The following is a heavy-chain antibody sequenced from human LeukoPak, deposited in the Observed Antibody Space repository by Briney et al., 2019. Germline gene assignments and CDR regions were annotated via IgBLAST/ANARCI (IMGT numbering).Heavy chain of an antibody. Sequence: PGGSLRLSRAASGFTFSSYGMRWVRQAPGKGLEWVAFIRYDGSNKYYADSVKGRFTISRDNSKNTLYLQMNSLRAEDTAVYYCANGEESGGGFDPWGQGTLVTVSS. J-gene: IGHJ5*02. D-gene: IGHD3-16*01. CDR2: IRYDGSNK. V-gene: IGHV3-30*02. CDR3: ANGEESGGGFDP. CDR1: GFTFSSYG.